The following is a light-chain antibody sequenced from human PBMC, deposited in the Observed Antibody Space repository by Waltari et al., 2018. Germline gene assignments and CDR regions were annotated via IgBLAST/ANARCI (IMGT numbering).Light chain of an antibody. J-gene: IGKJ2*01. CDR3: QQSYSAPQT. CDR1: QSIGNY. CDR2: AAS. Sequence: DIQMTQSPSSLSASVGDTVTITCRASQSIGNYVNWYQQKPGKAPKHLIYAASSLESGVPSRFSGSGSGTDFTLTISTLQPEDFAPYYCQQSYSAPQTFGQGTKLEIK. V-gene: IGKV1-39*01.